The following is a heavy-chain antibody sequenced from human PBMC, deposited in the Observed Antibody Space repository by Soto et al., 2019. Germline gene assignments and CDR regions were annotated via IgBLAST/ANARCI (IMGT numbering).Heavy chain of an antibody. CDR1: GYTFTGYA. CDR3: ARAVAVPADFDY. J-gene: IGHJ4*02. CDR2: INAGNGNT. Sequence: QVQLVQSGAEEKKPGASVKVSFKASGYTFTGYAMHWVRHAPGQRLEWMGWINAGNGNTKYSQKFQGRVTITRDTSASTAYMELSSLRSEDTAVYYCARAVAVPADFDYWGQGTLVTVSP. D-gene: IGHD6-19*01. V-gene: IGHV1-3*05.